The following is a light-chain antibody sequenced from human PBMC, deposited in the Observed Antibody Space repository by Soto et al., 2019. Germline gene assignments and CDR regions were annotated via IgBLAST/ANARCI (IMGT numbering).Light chain of an antibody. CDR2: DVS. Sequence: QSALTQPASVSGSPGQSITISCTGTSDDVGGYSYVSWYQQHPGKAPKLMIFDVSNRPSGVSNRFSGSKSGKTASLTISGLQAEDEANYYCSSYTSSSTLVEFGGGTKLTVL. CDR1: SDDVGGYSY. CDR3: SSYTSSSTLVE. J-gene: IGLJ2*01. V-gene: IGLV2-14*01.